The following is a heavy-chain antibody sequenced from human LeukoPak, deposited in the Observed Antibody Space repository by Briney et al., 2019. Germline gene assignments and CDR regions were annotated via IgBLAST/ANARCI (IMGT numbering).Heavy chain of an antibody. Sequence: PGGSLRLSCAASGFTFSDYYMSWIRQAPGKGLEWISYISGSSGTIYYGDSVKGRFTISGGNAKNSLYLQMNSLRAEDAAVYYCARRQLTSRPVDYWGQGTLVTVSS. CDR3: ARRQLTSRPVDY. D-gene: IGHD1-1*01. J-gene: IGHJ4*02. CDR1: GFTFSDYY. CDR2: ISGSSGTI. V-gene: IGHV3-11*01.